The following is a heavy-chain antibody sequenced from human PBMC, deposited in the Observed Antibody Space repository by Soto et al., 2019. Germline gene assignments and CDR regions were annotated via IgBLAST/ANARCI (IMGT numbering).Heavy chain of an antibody. CDR2: IITIFGTA. V-gene: IGHV1-69*01. D-gene: IGHD6-6*01. Sequence: QVQLVQSGAEVKNPGASVTVSCKASGGTFSSYAISWVRQAPGPGLEWMGGIITIFGTANYAQKFQGSVTITADESGSTADMELSSLRSEAKAVYYCARLTSTYFAYWGQGTLVTVSS. CDR1: GGTFSSYA. CDR3: ARLTSTYFAY. J-gene: IGHJ4*02.